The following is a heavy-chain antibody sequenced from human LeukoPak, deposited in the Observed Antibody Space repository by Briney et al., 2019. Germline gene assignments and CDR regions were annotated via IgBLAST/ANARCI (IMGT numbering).Heavy chain of an antibody. J-gene: IGHJ6*02. CDR3: ARDHYDFWSGYPYGMDV. CDR2: INHSGST. D-gene: IGHD3-3*01. CDR1: GGSFSGYY. Sequence: SETLSLTCAVYGGSFSGYYWSWIRQPPGKGLEWIGEINHSGSTNYNPSLKSRVTISVDTSKNQFSLKLSSVTAADTAVYYCARDHYDFWSGYPYGMDVWGQGTTVTVSS. V-gene: IGHV4-34*01.